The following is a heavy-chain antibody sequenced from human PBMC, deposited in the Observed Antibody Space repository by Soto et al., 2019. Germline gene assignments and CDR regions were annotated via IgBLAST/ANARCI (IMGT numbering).Heavy chain of an antibody. Sequence: PGESLKISCAASGFTFSSYAMSWVRQAPGKGLEWVSAISGSGGSTYYADSVKGRFTISRDNSKNTLYLQMNSLRAEDTAVYYCAKDHVVVVSDYYYYYMDVWGKGTTVTVSS. D-gene: IGHD2-15*01. CDR2: ISGSGGST. CDR1: GFTFSSYA. V-gene: IGHV3-23*01. CDR3: AKDHVVVVSDYYYYYMDV. J-gene: IGHJ6*03.